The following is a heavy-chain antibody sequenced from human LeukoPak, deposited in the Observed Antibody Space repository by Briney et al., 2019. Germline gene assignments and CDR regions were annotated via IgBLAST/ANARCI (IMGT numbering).Heavy chain of an antibody. CDR2: INAGNGNT. CDR1: GYTLTELS. Sequence: ASVKVSCKVSGYTLTELSMHWVRQAPGQRLEWMGWINAGNGNTKYSQEFQGRVTITRDTSASTAYMELSSLRSEDMAVYYCARENPNYYFDYWGQGTLVTVSS. V-gene: IGHV1-3*03. D-gene: IGHD4/OR15-4a*01. J-gene: IGHJ4*02. CDR3: ARENPNYYFDY.